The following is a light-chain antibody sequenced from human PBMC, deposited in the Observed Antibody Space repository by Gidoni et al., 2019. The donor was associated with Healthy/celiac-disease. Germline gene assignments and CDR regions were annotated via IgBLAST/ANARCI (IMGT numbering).Light chain of an antibody. CDR1: QSVSSY. J-gene: IGKJ4*01. CDR3: QQRNSWPLT. Sequence: IVLPQSPATLSLSPGERAPHSCRASQSVSSYLAWYQQKPGQAPRLLIYGASNRATGVPARFSGSGSGTDFTLTISSLEPEDFAVYYCQQRNSWPLTFGGGTKVEIK. CDR2: GAS. V-gene: IGKV3-11*01.